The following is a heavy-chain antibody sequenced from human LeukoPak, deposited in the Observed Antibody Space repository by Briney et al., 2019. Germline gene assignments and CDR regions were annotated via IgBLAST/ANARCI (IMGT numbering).Heavy chain of an antibody. CDR2: FLYSGST. J-gene: IGHJ4*02. V-gene: IGHV4-59*01. CDR3: AGGRSGYYGSGSYDN. CDR1: GGSISAYN. D-gene: IGHD3-10*01. Sequence: PSETLSLTCTVSGGSISAYNWSWIRQPPGKGLEGIADFLYSGSTNYNPSLKSRVTISLDTSKNQFSLKLNSVTAADTAVYYCAGGRSGYYGSGSYDNWGQGTLVTVSS.